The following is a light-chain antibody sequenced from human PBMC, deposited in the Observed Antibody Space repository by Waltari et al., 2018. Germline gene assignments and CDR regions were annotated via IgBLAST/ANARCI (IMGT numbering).Light chain of an antibody. J-gene: IGKJ4*01. CDR2: DIS. V-gene: IGKV3-15*01. CDR3: QQYGSWPLT. CDR1: QGVRGF. Sequence: ETVLTPSPVTLSVSPGARVALSCRASQGVRGFLAWYQQKPGQAPRLLVYDISTRATGIPARFSGSGSETEFTLTISGLQSEDFAVYYCQQYGSWPLTFGGGTKVDLK.